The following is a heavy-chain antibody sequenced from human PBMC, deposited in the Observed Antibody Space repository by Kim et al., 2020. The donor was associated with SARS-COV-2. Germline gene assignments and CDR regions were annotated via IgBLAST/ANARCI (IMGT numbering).Heavy chain of an antibody. D-gene: IGHD6-13*01. Sequence: GGSLRLSCAASGFTFSSYAMSWVRQAPGKGLEWVSVIYSGGSSTYYADSVKGRFTISRDNSKNTLYLQMNSLRAEDTAVYYCAKRLAAAGNYYGMDVWGQGTTVTVSS. CDR2: IYSGGSST. V-gene: IGHV3-23*03. CDR3: AKRLAAAGNYYGMDV. CDR1: GFTFSSYA. J-gene: IGHJ6*02.